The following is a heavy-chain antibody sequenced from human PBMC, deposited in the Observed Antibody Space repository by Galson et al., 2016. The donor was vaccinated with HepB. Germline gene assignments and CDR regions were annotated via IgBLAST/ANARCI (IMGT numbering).Heavy chain of an antibody. CDR2: INSDGGSK. D-gene: IGHD3-3*01. J-gene: IGHJ6*02. Sequence: SLRLSCSASGFTFSSYWMHWVRQAPGKGLVWVSRINSDGGSKDYADSVKGRFVISRDNAKDSLFLQMDSLRADDTAVYYCARFSGALYYAGMDVWGQGTTVTVSS. V-gene: IGHV3-74*01. CDR1: GFTFSSYW. CDR3: ARFSGALYYAGMDV.